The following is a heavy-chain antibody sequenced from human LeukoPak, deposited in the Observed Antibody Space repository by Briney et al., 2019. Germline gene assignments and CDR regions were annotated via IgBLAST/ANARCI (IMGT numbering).Heavy chain of an antibody. CDR1: GGSFSGYY. CDR2: INHSGST. D-gene: IGHD6-19*01. CDR3: ARFGGMAVARASDTC. Sequence: SETLSLTCAVYGGSFSGYYWSWIRQPPGKGLEWIGEINHSGSTNYNPPLKSRVTISVDTSKNQFSLKLSSVTPADTAVYYCARFGGMAVARASDTCWGQGALVPVSS. J-gene: IGHJ4*02. V-gene: IGHV4-34*01.